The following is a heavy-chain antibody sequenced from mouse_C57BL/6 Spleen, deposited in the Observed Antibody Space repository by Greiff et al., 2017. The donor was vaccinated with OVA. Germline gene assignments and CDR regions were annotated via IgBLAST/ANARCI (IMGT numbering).Heavy chain of an antibody. D-gene: IGHD2-4*01. CDR2: INPSSGYT. CDR1: GYTFTSYT. Sequence: VQLQQSGAELARPGASVKMSCKASGYTFTSYTMHWVKQRPGQGLEWIGYINPSSGYTKYNQKFKDKATLTADKSSSTAYMQLSSLTSEDSAVYYCARGLYYDYDDYWGQGTTLTVSS. J-gene: IGHJ2*01. CDR3: ARGLYYDYDDY. V-gene: IGHV1-4*01.